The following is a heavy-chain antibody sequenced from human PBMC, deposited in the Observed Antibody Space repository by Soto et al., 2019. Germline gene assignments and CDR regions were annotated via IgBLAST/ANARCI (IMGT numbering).Heavy chain of an antibody. Sequence: QVQLQESGPGLVKPSQTLSLTCTVSGGSISSGGYYWSWIRQHPGKGLEWIGYIYYSGSTYYNPTLKSRVTITVDTSKSKFSLKLSSVTAADTAVYYCARDDDFWSGKNDYWGQGTLVTVSS. CDR1: GGSISSGGYY. V-gene: IGHV4-31*03. CDR2: IYYSGST. D-gene: IGHD3-3*01. CDR3: ARDDDFWSGKNDY. J-gene: IGHJ4*02.